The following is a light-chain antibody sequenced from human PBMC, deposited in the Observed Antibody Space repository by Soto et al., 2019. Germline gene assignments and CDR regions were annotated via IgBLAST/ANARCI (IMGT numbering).Light chain of an antibody. CDR1: HNDIGTYDY. CDR3: SSFTSNRIYV. V-gene: IGLV2-14*03. J-gene: IGLJ1*01. Sequence: QPVLTQPTSVSVSPGQSITISCTGNHNDIGTYDYVSWYQQHPGRAPRLLIHGVTTRPSGISGRFSASKSGLTASLTISGLQPEDEADYYCSSFTSNRIYVFGPGTKVTVL. CDR2: GVT.